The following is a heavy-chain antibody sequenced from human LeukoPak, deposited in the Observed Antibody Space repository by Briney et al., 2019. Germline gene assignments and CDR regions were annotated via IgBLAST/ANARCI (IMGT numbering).Heavy chain of an antibody. CDR3: ARPDHYGDYLNY. CDR2: INGNGGST. J-gene: IGHJ4*02. V-gene: IGHV3-20*04. Sequence: GGSLRLSCAASGFTFEDHAMNWVRQVPGKGLEWVSGINGNGGSTGYADSVKGRFTISRDNAKNSVYLQMNSLRAEDTAVYYCARPDHYGDYLNYWGQGTLVTVSS. CDR1: GFTFEDHA. D-gene: IGHD4-17*01.